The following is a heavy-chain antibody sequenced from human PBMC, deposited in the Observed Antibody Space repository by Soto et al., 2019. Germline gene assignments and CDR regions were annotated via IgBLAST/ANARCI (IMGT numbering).Heavy chain of an antibody. J-gene: IGHJ5*02. Sequence: QVQLVQSGAEVKKPGASVKVSCKASGYNFNSYTISWVRQAPGQGLEWMGRISGYNGNTNYAQKLQGRVTMTIDTATSTAYMELRSLRSDDTAVYHCARVVGALGRWFDPWGQGTLVTVSS. CDR3: ARVVGALGRWFDP. V-gene: IGHV1-18*01. CDR1: GYNFNSYT. CDR2: ISGYNGNT. D-gene: IGHD1-26*01.